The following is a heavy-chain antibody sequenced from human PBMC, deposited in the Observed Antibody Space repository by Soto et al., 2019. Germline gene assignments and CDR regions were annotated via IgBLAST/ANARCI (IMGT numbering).Heavy chain of an antibody. Sequence: ASETLSLTCTVSGGSISSYYWSWIRQPPGKGLEWIGYIYYSGSTNYNPSLKSRVTIAVDTSKNQFSLKLSSVTAADTAVYYCARVGGKYSSSSERPIYYYYGMDVWGQGTTVTVSS. D-gene: IGHD6-6*01. CDR2: IYYSGST. CDR3: ARVGGKYSSSSERPIYYYYGMDV. V-gene: IGHV4-59*01. CDR1: GGSISSYY. J-gene: IGHJ6*02.